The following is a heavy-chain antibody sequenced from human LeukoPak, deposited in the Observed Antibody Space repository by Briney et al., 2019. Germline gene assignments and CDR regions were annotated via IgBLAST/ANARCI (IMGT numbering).Heavy chain of an antibody. CDR3: ARGGSYGPDAFDI. V-gene: IGHV1-8*01. CDR1: GYTFTSYD. CDR2: MNPNSGNT. Sequence: ASVKVSCKASGYTFTSYDINWVRQATGQGLEWMGWMNPNSGNTGYAQKLQGRVTTTTDTSTSTAYMELRSLRSDDTAVYYCARGGSYGPDAFDIWGQGTMVTVSS. D-gene: IGHD1-26*01. J-gene: IGHJ3*02.